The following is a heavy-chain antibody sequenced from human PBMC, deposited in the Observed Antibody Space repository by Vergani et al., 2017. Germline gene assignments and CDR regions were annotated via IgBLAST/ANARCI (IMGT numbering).Heavy chain of an antibody. D-gene: IGHD4-23*01. CDR3: ARGRAVVRGIDY. J-gene: IGHJ4*02. CDR1: GYTFTSYD. CDR2: MNPNSGNT. V-gene: IGHV1-8*01. Sequence: QVQLVQSGAEVKKPGASLKVSCKASGYTFTSYDINWVRQATGQGLEWMVWMNPNSGNTGYAQKFQGRVTMTRNTSISTAYMELSSLRSEDTAVYYCARGRAVVRGIDYWGQGTLVTVSS.